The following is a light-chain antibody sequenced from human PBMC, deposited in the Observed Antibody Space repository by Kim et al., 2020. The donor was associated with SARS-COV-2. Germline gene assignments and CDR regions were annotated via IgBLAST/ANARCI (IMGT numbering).Light chain of an antibody. V-gene: IGLV1-44*01. CDR3: ATWDDSPDGPV. CDR2: SNN. CDR1: SSNIGSNS. Sequence: QSVLTQPPSASGTPGQRVTISCSGSSSNIGSNSVNWYQQPPGTAPKLLIYSNNQRPSGVPDRFSGSKSGTSASLAISGLQSEDEADYYCATWDDSPDGPVFGGGTQLTVL. J-gene: IGLJ2*01.